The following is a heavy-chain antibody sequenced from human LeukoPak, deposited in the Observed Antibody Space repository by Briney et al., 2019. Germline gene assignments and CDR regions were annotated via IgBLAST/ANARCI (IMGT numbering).Heavy chain of an antibody. D-gene: IGHD6-13*01. CDR3: ARDFFGRAAGTGNWFDP. V-gene: IGHV4-38-2*02. J-gene: IGHJ5*02. CDR2: VYHDGST. Sequence: SETLSLTCSVSGYSITSGYYWGWIRQSPGKGLEWIGSVYHDGSTYYNPSLKSRVTVSVDTSKNQISLSLSSVTATDTAVYYCARDFFGRAAGTGNWFDPWGQGTLVTVS. CDR1: GYSITSGYY.